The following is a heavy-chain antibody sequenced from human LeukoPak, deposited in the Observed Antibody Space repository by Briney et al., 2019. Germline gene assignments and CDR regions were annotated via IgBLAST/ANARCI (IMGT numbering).Heavy chain of an antibody. J-gene: IGHJ4*02. V-gene: IGHV1-18*01. CDR1: GYTFTSYG. D-gene: IGHD2-15*01. Sequence: GASVKVSCKASGYTFTSYGISWVRQAPGQGLEWMGWISAYNGNTNYAQKLQGRVTMTTDTSTSTAYMELRSLRSDDTAVYYCASPGYCSGGSCYNLQLDYWGQGTLVTVSS. CDR2: ISAYNGNT. CDR3: ASPGYCSGGSCYNLQLDY.